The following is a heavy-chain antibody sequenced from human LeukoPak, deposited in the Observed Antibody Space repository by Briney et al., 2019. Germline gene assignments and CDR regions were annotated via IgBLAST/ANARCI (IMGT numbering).Heavy chain of an antibody. J-gene: IGHJ4*02. V-gene: IGHV1-2*02. D-gene: IGHD1-26*01. Sequence: ASVKVSCKASGYTFTGYYMHWVRQAPGQGLEWMGWINPNSGGTNYAQKFQGRVTMTRDTSTSTVYMELSSLRSEDTAVYYCARGGGSYYDVLGSDWGDNWGQGTLVTVSS. CDR2: INPNSGGT. CDR3: ARGGGSYYDVLGSDWGDN. CDR1: GYTFTGYY.